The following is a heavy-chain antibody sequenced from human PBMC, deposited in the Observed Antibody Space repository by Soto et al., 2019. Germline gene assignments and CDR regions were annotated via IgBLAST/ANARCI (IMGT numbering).Heavy chain of an antibody. J-gene: IGHJ6*02. D-gene: IGHD3-3*01. Sequence: QVQLQESGPGLVKPSETLSLTCTVSGGSISSYYWSWIRQPAGKGLEWIGRIYTGGSTNYNPSLKSRVTMSVDTSKNQFSLKLNSVNAADTAVYYCVRDYDFWSGSFGMDVWGQGTTVTVSS. CDR3: VRDYDFWSGSFGMDV. V-gene: IGHV4-4*07. CDR1: GGSISSYY. CDR2: IYTGGST.